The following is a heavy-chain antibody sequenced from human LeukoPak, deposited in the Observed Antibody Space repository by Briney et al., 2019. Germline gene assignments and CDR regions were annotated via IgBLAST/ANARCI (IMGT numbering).Heavy chain of an antibody. J-gene: IGHJ4*02. CDR3: VGPDSQFDC. Sequence: PGGSLRLSCAASGFTFSSYGMHWVRQAPGKGLEWVSSISSNSLHIFYADSVKGRFTISRDNAKNSLYLQINNLRAEDTAVYYCVGPDSQFDCWGQGILVTVSS. CDR1: GFTFSSYG. V-gene: IGHV3-21*01. D-gene: IGHD3-10*01. CDR2: ISSNSLHI.